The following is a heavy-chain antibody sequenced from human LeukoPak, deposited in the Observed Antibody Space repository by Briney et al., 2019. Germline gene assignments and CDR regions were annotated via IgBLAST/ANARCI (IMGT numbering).Heavy chain of an antibody. CDR2: IGYDGSNK. J-gene: IGHJ3*01. D-gene: IGHD6-13*01. Sequence: GGPLRLSCAASGFTFSSYDMHWVRQAPRKALEGVAFIGYDGSNKYYADPVKGRFTISRDNSKNTLYLQMNSLRAEDTAVYYCARDAVVSSSWYGAVQGGETFDVWGQGEIGTLSS. V-gene: IGHV3-30*02. CDR3: ARDAVVSSSWYGAVQGGETFDV. CDR1: GFTFSSYD.